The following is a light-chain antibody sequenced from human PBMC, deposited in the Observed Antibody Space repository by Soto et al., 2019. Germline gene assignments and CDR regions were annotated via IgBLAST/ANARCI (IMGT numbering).Light chain of an antibody. CDR1: SSDVGAYNY. CDR2: DVS. J-gene: IGLJ1*01. V-gene: IGLV2-14*01. Sequence: SALTQSASVSGSPGRSITISCTGTSSDVGAYNYVSWYQQHPGKAPKLIIYDVSNRPSGVSNRFSGSKSGNTASLTISALQAEDEADYYCSSFTSSSTRVFGTGTKVTV. CDR3: SSFTSSSTRV.